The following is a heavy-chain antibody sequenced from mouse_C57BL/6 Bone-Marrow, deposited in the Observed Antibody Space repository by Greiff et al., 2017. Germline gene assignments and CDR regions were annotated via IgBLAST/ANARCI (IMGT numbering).Heavy chain of an antibody. V-gene: IGHV6-3*01. J-gene: IGHJ4*01. CDR2: IRLKSDNYAT. D-gene: IGHD1-1*01. CDR3: TTVVAHYYAMDY. Sequence: EVQLVESGGGLVQPGGSMKLSCVASGFTFSNYWMNWVRQSPEKGLEWVAQIRLKSDNYATHYAESVKGRFTISRDDSKSSVYLQMNNLRAEDTGVYYCTTVVAHYYAMDYWGQGTSVTVSS. CDR1: GFTFSNYW.